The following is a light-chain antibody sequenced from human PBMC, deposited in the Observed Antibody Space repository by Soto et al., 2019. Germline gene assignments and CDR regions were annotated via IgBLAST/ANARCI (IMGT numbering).Light chain of an antibody. CDR1: QSVSSNY. V-gene: IGKV3-20*01. CDR2: AAS. J-gene: IGKJ1*01. CDR3: QQYGSLTPT. Sequence: ENVLTQSPGTLYLSPGERATLSCRASQSVSSNYLAWYQQKPGQAPRLLIYAASSRVTGIPDRFSGSGSGTDFTLTISRLEPEEFAVYYCQQYGSLTPTFGQGTKVDIK.